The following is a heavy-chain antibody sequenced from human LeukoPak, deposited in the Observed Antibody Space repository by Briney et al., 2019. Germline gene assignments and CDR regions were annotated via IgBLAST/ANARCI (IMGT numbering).Heavy chain of an antibody. CDR1: GFTFSSYW. CDR2: KKEDGSEK. J-gene: IGHJ4*02. CDR3: AKQYGDLNY. D-gene: IGHD4-17*01. Sequence: GGSLRLSCAASGFTFSSYWMNWVRQAPGKGLEWVGKKKEDGSEKYYVDSVKGRLTISRDNAKNSTDLQMNSLRAEDTAVYYCAKQYGDLNYWGQGTQVTVSS. V-gene: IGHV3-7*03.